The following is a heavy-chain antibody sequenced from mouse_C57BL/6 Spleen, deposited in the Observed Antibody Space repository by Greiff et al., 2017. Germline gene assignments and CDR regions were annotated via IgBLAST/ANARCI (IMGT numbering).Heavy chain of an antibody. CDR2: IYPGSGNT. CDR3: ASNWEDYFDY. J-gene: IGHJ2*01. D-gene: IGHD4-1*01. V-gene: IGHV1-66*01. Sequence: QVQLKESGPELVKPGASVKISCKASGYSFTSYYIHWVKQRPGQGLEWIGWIYPGSGNTKYTEKFKGKATLTVDTSSSTAYLQLSSLTSEDSAFYYGASNWEDYFDYWGQGTTLTVSS. CDR1: GYSFTSYY.